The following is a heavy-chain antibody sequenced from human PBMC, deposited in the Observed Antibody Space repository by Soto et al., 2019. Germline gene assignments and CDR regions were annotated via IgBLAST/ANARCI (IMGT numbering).Heavy chain of an antibody. CDR2: IYYSGST. CDR3: ARDGIAAAGETDQGSNYYYYYMDV. D-gene: IGHD6-13*01. Sequence: SETLSLTCTVSGGSISSYYWSWIRQPPGKGLEWIGYIYYSGSTNYNPSLKSRVTISVDTSKNQFSLKLSSVTAADTAVYYCARDGIAAAGETDQGSNYYYYYMDVWGKGTTVTVSS. V-gene: IGHV4-59*01. J-gene: IGHJ6*03. CDR1: GGSISSYY.